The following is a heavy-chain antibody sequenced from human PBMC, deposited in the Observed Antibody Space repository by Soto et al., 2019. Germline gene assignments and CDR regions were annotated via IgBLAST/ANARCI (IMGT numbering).Heavy chain of an antibody. CDR3: ARGSDYGDEYFQH. D-gene: IGHD4-17*01. Sequence: SETLSLTCTVSGGSISSYYWSWIRQPPGKGLEWIGYIYYSGSTNYNPSLKSRVTISVDTSKNQFSLKLSSVTAADTAVYYCARGSDYGDEYFQHWGQGTLVTVSS. V-gene: IGHV4-59*01. CDR2: IYYSGST. CDR1: GGSISSYY. J-gene: IGHJ1*01.